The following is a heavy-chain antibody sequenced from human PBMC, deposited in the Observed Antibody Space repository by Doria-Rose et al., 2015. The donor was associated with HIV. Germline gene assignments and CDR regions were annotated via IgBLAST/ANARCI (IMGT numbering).Heavy chain of an antibody. CDR2: TYYTGTS. J-gene: IGHJ4*02. Sequence: QVQLQESGPRLVKPSETLSLTCSVSGASVSSRGYYWNWIRQVPGKGLESLGYTYYTGTSDYSPSLKSRLNMAVDTSKNQFSLKLSFVTVADTAVYYCARMGSYRELDYWGQGARGIVSA. CDR1: GASVSSRGYY. D-gene: IGHD3-3*01. CDR3: ARMGSYRELDY. V-gene: IGHV4-31*03.